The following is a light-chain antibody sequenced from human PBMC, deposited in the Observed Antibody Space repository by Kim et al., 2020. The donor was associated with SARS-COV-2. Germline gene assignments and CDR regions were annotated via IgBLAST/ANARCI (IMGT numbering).Light chain of an antibody. CDR1: QSVSSN. Sequence: EIVLTQSPGTLSLSPGERATLSCRASQSVSSNLAWYQQKAGQAPRLLIYGASTRATDIPARFSGSGSGTEFTLTISSLQSEDFAVYYCQQYNNWPPLTFGGGTKVDSK. CDR2: GAS. CDR3: QQYNNWPPLT. V-gene: IGKV3-15*01. J-gene: IGKJ4*01.